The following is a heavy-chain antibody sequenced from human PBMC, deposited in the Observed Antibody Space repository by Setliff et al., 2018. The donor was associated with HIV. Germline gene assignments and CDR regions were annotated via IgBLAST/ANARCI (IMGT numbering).Heavy chain of an antibody. V-gene: IGHV1-18*01. J-gene: IGHJ4*02. CDR3: AREVDDLGLDY. CDR2: TSSISGET. Sequence: ASVKVSCKGSGYRFFSYCFNWVRQAPGQGLEWVGWTSSISGETKYSQNLQGRVTMTTDTSTNTAYMELRSLKSDETAVYYCAREVDDLGLDYWGQGTLVTVSS. CDR1: GYRFFSYC. D-gene: IGHD1-1*01.